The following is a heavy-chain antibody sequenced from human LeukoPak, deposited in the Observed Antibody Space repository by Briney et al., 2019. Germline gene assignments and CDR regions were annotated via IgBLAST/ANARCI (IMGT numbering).Heavy chain of an antibody. CDR1: EFTFSSSA. CDR2: ISGSGGST. CDR3: AKLSIVALLGFFDY. J-gene: IGHJ4*02. D-gene: IGHD6-6*01. V-gene: IGHV3-23*01. Sequence: GGSLRLSCAASEFTFSSSAMSWVRQAPGRGLEWVSAISGSGGSTYYADSVKGRFTISRDNSKNTLYLQMNSLRTEDTAVYYCAKLSIVALLGFFDYWGQGTLVTVSS.